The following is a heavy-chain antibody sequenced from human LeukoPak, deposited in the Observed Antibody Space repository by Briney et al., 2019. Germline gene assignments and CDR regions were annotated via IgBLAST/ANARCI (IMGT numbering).Heavy chain of an antibody. CDR1: GGSISGSSYY. D-gene: IGHD6-19*01. Sequence: PSETLSLTCTVSGGSISGSSYYWGWIRQPPGKGLEWIGSIYYSGSTYYNPSLKSRVTISVDTSRNQFSLKLSSVTAADTAVYYCARGTRAVAGPDFDYWGQGTLVTVSS. J-gene: IGHJ4*02. V-gene: IGHV4-39*01. CDR2: IYYSGST. CDR3: ARGTRAVAGPDFDY.